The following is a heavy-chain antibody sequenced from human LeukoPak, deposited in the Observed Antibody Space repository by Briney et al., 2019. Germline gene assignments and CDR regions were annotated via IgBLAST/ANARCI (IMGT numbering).Heavy chain of an antibody. CDR3: AKDVPFRTPAFDY. CDR2: ISYDGSNK. V-gene: IGHV3-30*18. CDR1: GFTFSSYG. J-gene: IGHJ4*02. Sequence: GGSLRLSCAASGFTFSSYGMHWVRQAPGKGLEWVAVISYDGSNKYYADSVKGRFTISRDNSKNTLYLQMNSLRAEDTAVYYCAKDVPFRTPAFDYWGQGTLVTVSS. D-gene: IGHD2-2*01.